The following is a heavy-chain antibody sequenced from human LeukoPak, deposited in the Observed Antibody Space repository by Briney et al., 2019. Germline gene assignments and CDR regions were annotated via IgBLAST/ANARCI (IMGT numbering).Heavy chain of an antibody. CDR1: GFTFSSYS. CDR2: ISSSRTTI. Sequence: PGGSLRLSCAASGFTFSSYSMTWVRQAPGKGLEWVAYISSSRTTIYYAESLKGRFTVSRDHANNSLHLQMNSLRGEDTAVYYCARVDWELLDGDFDYWGQGTLVTVSA. CDR3: ARVDWELLDGDFDY. D-gene: IGHD1-26*01. V-gene: IGHV3-48*04. J-gene: IGHJ4*02.